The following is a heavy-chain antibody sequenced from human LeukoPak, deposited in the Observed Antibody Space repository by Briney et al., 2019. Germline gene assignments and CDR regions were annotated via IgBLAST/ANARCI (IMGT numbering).Heavy chain of an antibody. CDR1: GFTFSDHY. D-gene: IGHD2-2*01. CDR2: TRNKANSYTT. Sequence: PGGSLRLSCAASGFTFSDHYMDWVRQAPGKGLEWVGRTRNKANSYTTEYAASVKGGFTISRDDSKNSLYLQMNSLKTEDTAVYYCARGGIVVVPAAMDYYYYYGMDVWGKGTTVTVSS. V-gene: IGHV3-72*01. J-gene: IGHJ6*04. CDR3: ARGGIVVVPAAMDYYYYYGMDV.